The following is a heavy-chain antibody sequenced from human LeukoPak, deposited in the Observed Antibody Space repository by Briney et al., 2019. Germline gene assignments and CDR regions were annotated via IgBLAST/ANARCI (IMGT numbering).Heavy chain of an antibody. D-gene: IGHD3-10*01. V-gene: IGHV3-53*01. CDR1: GVTVSTIY. CDR3: ATLKGWYGEGCFDY. J-gene: IGHJ4*02. Sequence: PGGSLRLSCTASGVTVSTIYMGWVRQAPGKGLDGVSVIYPDGRPYYAESVKGRFTISRDSSENTLLLQMNSLRAEDTAVYYCATLKGWYGEGCFDYWGQGTLVTVSS. CDR2: IYPDGRP.